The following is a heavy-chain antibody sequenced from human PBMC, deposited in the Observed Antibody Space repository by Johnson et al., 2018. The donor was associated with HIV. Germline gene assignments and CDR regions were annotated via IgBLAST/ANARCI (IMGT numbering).Heavy chain of an antibody. Sequence: QVLLVESGGGVVQPGRSLRLSCAASGFTFSSYAMHWVRQAPGKGLEWVAVISYDGSNKYYADSVKGRFTISRDNSKNTLYLQMNSLRAEDTAVYYCARGYILTGYSCAFDMWGQGTMVTVSS. D-gene: IGHD3-9*01. J-gene: IGHJ3*02. CDR1: GFTFSSYA. V-gene: IGHV3-30*04. CDR2: ISYDGSNK. CDR3: ARGYILTGYSCAFDM.